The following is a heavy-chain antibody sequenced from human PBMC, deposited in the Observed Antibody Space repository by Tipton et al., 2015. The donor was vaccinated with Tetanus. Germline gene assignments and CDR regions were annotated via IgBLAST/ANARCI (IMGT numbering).Heavy chain of an antibody. CDR1: GFAVAVNY. CDR2: LYSGGGP. V-gene: IGHV3-53*01. Sequence: SLRLSCAASGFAVAVNYMTWVRQAPGKGLEWVSVLYSGGGPNYADSVKGRFTISRDNSKNTLYLQMNSLRVEDTAIYYCARAPRYCGGDCYHFDYWGPGRQVTVSS. D-gene: IGHD2-21*02. J-gene: IGHJ4*02. CDR3: ARAPRYCGGDCYHFDY.